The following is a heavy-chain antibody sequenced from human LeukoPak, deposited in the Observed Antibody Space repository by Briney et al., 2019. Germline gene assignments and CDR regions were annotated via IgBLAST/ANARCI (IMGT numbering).Heavy chain of an antibody. CDR3: ARLMGYYDSSGYTNWFDP. CDR1: GGSFSGYY. J-gene: IGHJ5*02. D-gene: IGHD3-22*01. CDR2: INHSGST. V-gene: IGHV4-34*01. Sequence: ASETLSLTCAVYGGSFSGYYWSWIRQPPGKGLEWIGEINHSGSTNYNPSLKSRVTISVDTSKNQFSLKLSSVTAADTAVYYCARLMGYYDSSGYTNWFDPWGQGTLVTVSS.